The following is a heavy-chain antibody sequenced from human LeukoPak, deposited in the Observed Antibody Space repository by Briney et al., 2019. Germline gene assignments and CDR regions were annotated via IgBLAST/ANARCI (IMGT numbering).Heavy chain of an antibody. CDR2: IYYSGST. V-gene: IGHV4-61*01. J-gene: IGHJ4*02. CDR1: GGSVSSGSYY. D-gene: IGHD3-9*01. CDR3: ARDTGGYYDILTGYSYVKYFDY. Sequence: PSETLSLTCTVSGGSVSSGSYYWSWIRRPPGKGLEWIGYIYYSGSTNYNPSLKSRVTISVDTSKNQFSLKLSSVTAADTAVYYCARDTGGYYDILTGYSYVKYFDYWGQGTLVTVSS.